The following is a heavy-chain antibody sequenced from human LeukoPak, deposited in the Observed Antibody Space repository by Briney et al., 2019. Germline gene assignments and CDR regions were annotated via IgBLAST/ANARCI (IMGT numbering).Heavy chain of an antibody. CDR1: GFTFSSYA. J-gene: IGHJ4*02. CDR3: AKGETVTTTSFDY. CDR2: ISYDGSNK. D-gene: IGHD4-17*01. Sequence: GGSLRLSCAASGFTFSSYAMHWVRQAPGKGLEWVAVISYDGSNKYYADSVKGRFTISRDNSKNTLYLQMNSLRAEDTAVYYCAKGETVTTTSFDYWGQGTLVTVSS. V-gene: IGHV3-30-3*01.